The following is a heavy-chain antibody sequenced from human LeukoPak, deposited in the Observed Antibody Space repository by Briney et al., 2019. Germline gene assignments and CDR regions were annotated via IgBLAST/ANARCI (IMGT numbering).Heavy chain of an antibody. D-gene: IGHD6-19*01. CDR1: GYSISSGYY. J-gene: IGHJ4*02. CDR3: AGGTYSSGRSLSY. Sequence: SETLSLTCTVSGYSISSGYYWGWIRQPPGKGLEWIGSIYHSGSTYYNPSLKSRVTISVDTSKNQFSLKLSSVTAADTAVYYCAGGTYSSGRSLSYWGQGTLVTVSS. CDR2: IYHSGST. V-gene: IGHV4-38-2*02.